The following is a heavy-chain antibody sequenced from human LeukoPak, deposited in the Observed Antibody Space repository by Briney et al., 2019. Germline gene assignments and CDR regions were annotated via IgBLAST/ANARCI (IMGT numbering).Heavy chain of an antibody. CDR1: GFTLSSIY. J-gene: IGHJ4*02. V-gene: IGHV3-66*01. CDR2: IYSVGNT. Sequence: GGSLRLSSAPSGFTLSSIYMSWVCEAPRKGSEWVSVIYSVGNTYYADSVKGIFTISRDNSKNSLYRQKNSLRAEDTAVYYCAIGRPCDYWGQGTRVTVFS. CDR3: AIGRPCDY.